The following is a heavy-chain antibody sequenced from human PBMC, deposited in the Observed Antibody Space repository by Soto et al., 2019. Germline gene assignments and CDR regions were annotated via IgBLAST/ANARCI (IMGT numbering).Heavy chain of an antibody. CDR3: TKDVTGDIGADF. CDR2: ISGSGDAT. V-gene: IGHV3-23*01. Sequence: GGSLRLSCAASEFVFGTFAMSWVRQSPRKGLEWVSSISGSGDATYYADPVKGRFTTSRDNSKNTLYLQMNSLRADDTATYYCTKDVTGDIGADFWGQGTPVTVSS. CDR1: EFVFGTFA. D-gene: IGHD2-21*02. J-gene: IGHJ4*02.